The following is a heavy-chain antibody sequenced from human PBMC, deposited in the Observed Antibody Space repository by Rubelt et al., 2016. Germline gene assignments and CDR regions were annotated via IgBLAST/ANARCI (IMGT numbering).Heavy chain of an antibody. V-gene: IGHV4-34*01. D-gene: IGHD3-16*01. Sequence: QVQLQQWGAGLLKPSETLSLTCAVYGGSFSGYYWSWIRQPPGKGLEWIGEINHSGSTNYNPSLKSRVTISVATSKNQFSLQLSSWSAADTAVYYCARGLDNYGYWGQGTLVTVSS. CDR2: INHSGST. CDR1: GGSFSGYY. J-gene: IGHJ4*02. CDR3: ARGLDNYGY.